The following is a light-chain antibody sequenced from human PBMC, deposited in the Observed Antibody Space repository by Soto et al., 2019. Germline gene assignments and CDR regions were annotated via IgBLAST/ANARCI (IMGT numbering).Light chain of an antibody. CDR1: QSVSSN. CDR3: QQYNNWPRT. Sequence: EIVMPQSPATLSVSPGERATLACRASQSVSSNLAWYQQKPGQAPRLLIYGASTRATGTPARFSGSGSGTEFTLTISGLQSEDLAVYYCQQYNNWPRTFGHGTKLEIK. J-gene: IGKJ2*01. V-gene: IGKV3-15*01. CDR2: GAS.